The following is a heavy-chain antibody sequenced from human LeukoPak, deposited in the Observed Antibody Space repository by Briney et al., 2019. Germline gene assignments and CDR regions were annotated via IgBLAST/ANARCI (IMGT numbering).Heavy chain of an antibody. Sequence: GGSLRLSCAASGFTFSSYAMSWVRQAPGKGLEWVSAISGSGGSTYYADSVKGRFTISRDNAKNSLYLQMNSLRAEDTAVYYCARDLDRFLEWLPPAWGQGTLVTVSS. CDR1: GFTFSSYA. V-gene: IGHV3-23*01. CDR3: ARDLDRFLEWLPPA. D-gene: IGHD3-3*01. CDR2: ISGSGGST. J-gene: IGHJ5*02.